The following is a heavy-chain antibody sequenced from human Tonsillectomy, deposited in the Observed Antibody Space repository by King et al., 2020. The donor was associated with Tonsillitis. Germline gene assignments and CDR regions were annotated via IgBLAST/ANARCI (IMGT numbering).Heavy chain of an antibody. CDR3: ARVSGMDPGYFDL. CDR2: IYSGGST. D-gene: IGHD3-3*01. V-gene: IGHV3-53*01. J-gene: IGHJ2*01. CDR1: GFTVSSNY. Sequence: VQLVESGGGLIQRGGSQRLSCAASGFTVSSNYMSWVRQAPGKGLEWVSVIYSGGSTYYADSVKGRFTISRDNSKNTLYLQMNSLRAEDTAVYYCARVSGMDPGYFDLWGRGTLVTVSS.